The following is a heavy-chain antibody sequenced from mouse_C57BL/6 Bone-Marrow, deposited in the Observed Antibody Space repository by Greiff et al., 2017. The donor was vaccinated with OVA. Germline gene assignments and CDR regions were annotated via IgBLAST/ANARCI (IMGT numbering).Heavy chain of an antibody. CDR2: IDPETGGT. J-gene: IGHJ2*01. Sequence: QVQLQQSGAELVRPGASVTLSCKASGYTFTDYEMHWVKQTPVHGLEWIGAIDPETGGTAYNQKFKGKAILTADKSSSTAYMELRSLTSVDSAVDYCTRSYSNYGDFDYWGQGTTLTVSS. D-gene: IGHD2-5*01. CDR1: GYTFTDYE. CDR3: TRSYSNYGDFDY. V-gene: IGHV1-15*01.